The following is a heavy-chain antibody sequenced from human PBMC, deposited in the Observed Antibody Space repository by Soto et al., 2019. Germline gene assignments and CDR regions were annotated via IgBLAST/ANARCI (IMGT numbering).Heavy chain of an antibody. Sequence: QVQLVQSGAEVKKPGASVKVSCKASGYTFTAYYMHWVRQTPGQGLEWMGQINPNSGDTKYAQQFQGRVTMTRDTSISTAYMEVSRLRYDDTAVYYGATLDWAEVGHIVPSGGSDHWGQGTLVTVSS. D-gene: IGHD2-15*01. CDR2: INPNSGDT. J-gene: IGHJ5*02. CDR3: ATLDWAEVGHIVPSGGSDH. CDR1: GYTFTAYY. V-gene: IGHV1-2*06.